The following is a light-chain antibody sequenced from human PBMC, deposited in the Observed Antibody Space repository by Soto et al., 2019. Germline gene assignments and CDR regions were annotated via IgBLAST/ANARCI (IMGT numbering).Light chain of an antibody. V-gene: IGLV2-23*02. Sequence: QSALTQPASVSGSPGQSITISCNGTSSNVGSYDLVSWYQQHPGKDPKLLTYEVTKRRSGVSNRFAGSKSGNTASLTISGLQAEDEAAYACCSYAASNTLIFGGGTKLTVL. CDR1: SSNVGSYDL. CDR3: CSYAASNTLI. J-gene: IGLJ2*01. CDR2: EVT.